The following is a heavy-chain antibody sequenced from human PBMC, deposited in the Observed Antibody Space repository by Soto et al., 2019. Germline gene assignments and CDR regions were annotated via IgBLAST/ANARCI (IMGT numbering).Heavy chain of an antibody. Sequence: EVQLVESGGGLVQPGGSLRLSCAASGFTFSSYWMSWVRQAPGKGLEWVANIKQDGSEKYYVDSVNGRFTISRDNAKNSLYLQMNSLRAEDTAVYYCARSAYGDPRGRDYCGQGTLVTVSS. D-gene: IGHD4-17*01. CDR1: GFTFSSYW. CDR2: IKQDGSEK. V-gene: IGHV3-7*01. J-gene: IGHJ4*02. CDR3: ARSAYGDPRGRDY.